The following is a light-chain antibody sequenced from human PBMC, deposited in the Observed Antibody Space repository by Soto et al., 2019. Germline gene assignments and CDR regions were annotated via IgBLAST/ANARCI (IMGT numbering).Light chain of an antibody. CDR2: DAS. Sequence: EIVLTQSPATRSLSPGERATLSCRASQSVSRYLAWYQQKPGQAPRLLIYDASNRATGIPARFSGSGSGTDFTLTISSLEPEDFAVYYCQQRSNWPLITFGQGTRLEIK. CDR3: QQRSNWPLIT. J-gene: IGKJ5*01. CDR1: QSVSRY. V-gene: IGKV3-11*01.